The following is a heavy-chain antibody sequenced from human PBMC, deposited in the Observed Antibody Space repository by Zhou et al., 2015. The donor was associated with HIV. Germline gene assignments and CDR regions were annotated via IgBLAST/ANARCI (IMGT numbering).Heavy chain of an antibody. V-gene: IGHV1-69*06. J-gene: IGHJ4*02. Sequence: QVQLVQSGAEVKKPGSSVKVSCKTSGGTFSNSAISWVRQAPGQGLEWMGAIIPSVFGTAKSAQKFQGRVTITADKSTYTIYMELSSLRSEDTAVYYCAHARWHNNYDYYGLIDYWAEGTRRSPSPQ. CDR1: GGTFSNSA. CDR2: IIPSVFGTA. CDR3: AHARWHNNYDYYGLIDY. D-gene: IGHD3-16*01.